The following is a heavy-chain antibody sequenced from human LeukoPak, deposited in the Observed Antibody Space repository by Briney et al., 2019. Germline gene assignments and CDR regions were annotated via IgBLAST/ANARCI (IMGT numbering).Heavy chain of an antibody. V-gene: IGHV4-4*07. CDR1: GGSISSYY. J-gene: IGHJ6*02. D-gene: IGHD6-25*01. Sequence: SETLSLTCTVSGGSISSYYWSWIRQPAGKGLEWIGRIYTSGSIDYKPSLKSRVTISVDTSKNQFSLKLNSVTAADTAVYYCARQNSGARLNVWGQGTTVTVSS. CDR2: IYTSGSI. CDR3: ARQNSGARLNV.